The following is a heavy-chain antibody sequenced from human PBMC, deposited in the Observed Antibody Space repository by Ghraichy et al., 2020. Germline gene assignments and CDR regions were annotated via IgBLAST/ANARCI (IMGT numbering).Heavy chain of an antibody. V-gene: IGHV1-18*01. Sequence: ASVKVSCKASGYTFTSYGISWVRQAPGQGLEWMGWISAYNGNTNYAQKLQGRVTMTTDTSTSTAYMELRSLRSDDTAVYYCAREEQGIAVAGTFGYWGQGTLVTVSS. CDR1: GYTFTSYG. D-gene: IGHD6-19*01. CDR3: AREEQGIAVAGTFGY. J-gene: IGHJ4*02. CDR2: ISAYNGNT.